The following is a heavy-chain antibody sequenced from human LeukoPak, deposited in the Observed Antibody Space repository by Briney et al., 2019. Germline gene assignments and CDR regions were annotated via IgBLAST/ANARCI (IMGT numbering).Heavy chain of an antibody. CDR1: RFTFSDYY. Sequence: GGSLRLSCAASRFTFSDYYMSWIRQAPGKGLEWVSYISSSGSTIYYADSVKGRFTISRDNAKNSLYLQMSSLRAEDTAVYYCARSPIVVVITPVDYWGQGTLVTVSS. D-gene: IGHD3-22*01. CDR3: ARSPIVVVITPVDY. V-gene: IGHV3-11*01. CDR2: ISSSGSTI. J-gene: IGHJ4*02.